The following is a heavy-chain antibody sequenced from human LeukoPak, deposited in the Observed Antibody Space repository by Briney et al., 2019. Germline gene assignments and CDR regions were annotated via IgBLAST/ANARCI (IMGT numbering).Heavy chain of an antibody. CDR1: GYSFTSYW. J-gene: IGHJ4*02. V-gene: IGHV5-51*01. Sequence: GESLKTSCKGSGYSFTSYWIGWVRQMPGKGLEWMGIIYPGDSDTRYSPSFQGQVTISADKSISTAYLQWSSLKASDTAMYYCARVGYSSGWYLDYWGQRTLVTVSS. CDR2: IYPGDSDT. D-gene: IGHD6-19*01. CDR3: ARVGYSSGWYLDY.